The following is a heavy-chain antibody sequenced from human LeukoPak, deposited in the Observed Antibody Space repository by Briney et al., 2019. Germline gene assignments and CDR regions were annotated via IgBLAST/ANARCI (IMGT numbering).Heavy chain of an antibody. V-gene: IGHV1-24*01. CDR2: FDPEDGET. D-gene: IGHD6-13*01. J-gene: IGHJ4*02. CDR1: GYTLTELS. CDR3: ASDGASSSWYSFDY. Sequence: ASVKVSCKVSGYTLTELSMHWVRQAPGKGLEWMGGFDPEDGETIYAQKFQGRVTMTEDTSTDTAYMELSSLGSEDTAVYYCASDGASSSWYSFDYWGQGTLVTVSS.